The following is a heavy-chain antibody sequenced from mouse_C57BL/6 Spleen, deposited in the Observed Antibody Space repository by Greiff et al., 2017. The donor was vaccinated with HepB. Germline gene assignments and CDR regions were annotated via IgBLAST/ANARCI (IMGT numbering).Heavy chain of an antibody. D-gene: IGHD2-10*02. CDR2: ISDGGSYT. V-gene: IGHV5-4*03. Sequence: EVKLVESGGGLVKPGGSLKLSCAASGFTFSSYAMSWVRQTPEKRLEWVATISDGGSYTYYPDNVKGRFTISRDNAKNNLYLQMSHLKSEDTAMYYCARGKYGNSRDAMDYWGQGTSVTVSS. CDR3: ARGKYGNSRDAMDY. CDR1: GFTFSSYA. J-gene: IGHJ4*01.